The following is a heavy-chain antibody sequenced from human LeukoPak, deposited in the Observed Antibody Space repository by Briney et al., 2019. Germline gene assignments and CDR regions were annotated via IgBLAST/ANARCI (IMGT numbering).Heavy chain of an antibody. CDR1: GYTLTELS. CDR2: FDPEDGET. D-gene: IGHD3-10*01. CDR3: ARARGVTNFDY. J-gene: IGHJ4*02. V-gene: IGHV1-24*01. Sequence: ASVKVSCKVSGYTLTELSMHWVRQAPGKGLEWMGGFDPEDGETIYAQKFQGRVTMTRDTSISTAYMELSRLRSDDTAVYYCARARGVTNFDYWGQGSLVTVSS.